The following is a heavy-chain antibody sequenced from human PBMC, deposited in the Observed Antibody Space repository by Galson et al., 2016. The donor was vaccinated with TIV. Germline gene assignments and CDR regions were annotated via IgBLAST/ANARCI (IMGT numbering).Heavy chain of an antibody. CDR3: AREGSTVTMHHYFGLDV. CDR1: GGSISHYY. V-gene: IGHV4-59*12. D-gene: IGHD4-17*01. J-gene: IGHJ6*02. Sequence: ETLSLTCTVSGGSISHYYWSWIRQAPGKGLDWIGCIYYTGTTYTNPSLKSRLTLSVDTSNNQASLRLSSVTAADTAVYYCAREGSTVTMHHYFGLDVWGQGATVIVSS. CDR2: IYYTGTT.